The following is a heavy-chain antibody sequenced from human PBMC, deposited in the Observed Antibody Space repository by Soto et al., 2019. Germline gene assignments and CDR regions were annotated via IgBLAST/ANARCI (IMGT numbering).Heavy chain of an antibody. J-gene: IGHJ5*02. CDR2: ISGRGHTI. D-gene: IGHD6-13*01. CDR1: GFTFSDYY. Sequence: QVQLVESGGGLVKPGGSLRLSCAASGFTFSDYYMTWIRQAPGKGLEWVSYISGRGHTIYYADSVRGRFTISRDNVKNSPIPQMNSPRAENTAGDFLARDPIATSNWFDPWGQGTLVTVSS. CDR3: ARDPIATSNWFDP. V-gene: IGHV3-11*01.